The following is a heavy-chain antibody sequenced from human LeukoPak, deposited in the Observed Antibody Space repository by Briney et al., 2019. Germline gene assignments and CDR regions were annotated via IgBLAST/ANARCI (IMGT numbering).Heavy chain of an antibody. Sequence: GGSLRLSCAASGFTFSSYSMNWVRQAPGKGLEWVSYISSSSSTIYYTDSVKGRFTISRDNSKNTLYLHMNSLRADDTAVYYCVKGINSQDYFSRGDWGQGTLVTVSS. V-gene: IGHV3-48*01. D-gene: IGHD2/OR15-2a*01. CDR3: VKGINSQDYFSRGD. CDR2: ISSSSSTI. J-gene: IGHJ4*02. CDR1: GFTFSSYS.